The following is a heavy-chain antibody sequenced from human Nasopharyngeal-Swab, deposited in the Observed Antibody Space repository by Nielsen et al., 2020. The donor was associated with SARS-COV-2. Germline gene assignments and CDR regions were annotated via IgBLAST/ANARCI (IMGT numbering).Heavy chain of an antibody. Sequence: ASVKVSCKASGYTFTGYAMHRVRQAPGQSLEWMGWINAGNGDITYSQKFQGRVTLTRDTYASTAYMELFSLTSEDTAVYYCVKPAAGTYDSWGQGTLVTVSS. D-gene: IGHD6-13*01. J-gene: IGHJ4*02. CDR2: INAGNGDI. V-gene: IGHV1-3*01. CDR3: VKPAAGTYDS. CDR1: GYTFTGYA.